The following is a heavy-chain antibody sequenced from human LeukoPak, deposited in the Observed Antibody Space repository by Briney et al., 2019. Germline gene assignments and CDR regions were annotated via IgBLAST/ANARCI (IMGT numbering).Heavy chain of an antibody. CDR2: IYYSGST. D-gene: IGHD4-23*01. CDR1: GGSMSSSSYY. CDR3: ARHAPDYGGHGDH. Sequence: PSETLSLTCTVSGGSMSSSSYYWGWIRQPPGKGLEWIGSIYYSGSTYYNPSLKSRVTISVDTSKNQFSLKLSSVTAADTAVYYCARHAPDYGGHGDHWGQGTLVTVSS. J-gene: IGHJ5*02. V-gene: IGHV4-39*01.